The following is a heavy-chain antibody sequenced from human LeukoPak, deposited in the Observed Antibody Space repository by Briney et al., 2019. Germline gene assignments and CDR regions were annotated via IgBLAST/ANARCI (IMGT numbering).Heavy chain of an antibody. Sequence: SETLSLTCTASGGSISSYYWSWIRQPAGKGLEWIGRIYTSGSTNYNPSLKSRVTMSVDTSKNQFSLKLSSVTAADTAVYYCAREFWAAPSENWFDLWGQGTLVTVSS. CDR2: IYTSGST. J-gene: IGHJ5*02. CDR1: GGSISSYY. D-gene: IGHD3/OR15-3a*01. CDR3: AREFWAAPSENWFDL. V-gene: IGHV4-4*07.